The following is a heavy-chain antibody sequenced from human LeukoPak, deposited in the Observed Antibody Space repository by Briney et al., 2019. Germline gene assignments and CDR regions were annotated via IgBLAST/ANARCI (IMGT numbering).Heavy chain of an antibody. J-gene: IGHJ4*02. CDR1: GGTFSSYA. CDR2: IIPIFGTA. CDR3: ARDRFPYYYDSSGYFDH. V-gene: IGHV1-69*05. Sequence: ASVKVSCKASGGTFSSYAISWVRQAPGQGLEWMGGIIPIFGTANYAQKFQGRVTITTDESTSTAYMELSSPRSEDTAVYYCARDRFPYYYDSSGYFDHWGQGTLVTVSS. D-gene: IGHD3-22*01.